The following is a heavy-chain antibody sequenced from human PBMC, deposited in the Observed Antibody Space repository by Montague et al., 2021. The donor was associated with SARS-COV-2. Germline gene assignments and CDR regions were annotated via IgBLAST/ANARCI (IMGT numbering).Heavy chain of an antibody. D-gene: IGHD3-10*01. V-gene: IGHV4-61*02. CDR3: ARVSGYGSGSYSNWFDS. CDR2: VYKSGCT. J-gene: IGHJ5*01. CDR1: GYTINNVNYS. Sequence: TLSLTCSVFGYTINNVNYSRSCIRQPTGKGLEWLGRVYKSGCTDYIPSLKSRGTMLLDKSANELTLQVTSVTAADTAVYYCARVSGYGSGSYSNWFDSWGTGLVATVAS.